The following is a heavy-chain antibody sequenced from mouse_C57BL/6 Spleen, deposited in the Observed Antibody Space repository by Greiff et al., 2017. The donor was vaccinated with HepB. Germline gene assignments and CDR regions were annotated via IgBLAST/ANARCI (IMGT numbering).Heavy chain of an antibody. CDR3: ESWQERRYYFDY. V-gene: IGHV1-39*01. CDR2: INPNYGTT. CDR1: GYSFTDYN. D-gene: IGHD6-1*01. J-gene: IGHJ2*01. Sequence: EVQLQQSGPELVKPGASVKISCKASGYSFTDYNMNWVKQSNGKSLEWIGVINPNYGTTSYNQKFKGKATLTVDKSSSTAYMQLNSLTSEDSAVYYCESWQERRYYFDYWGQGTTLTVSS.